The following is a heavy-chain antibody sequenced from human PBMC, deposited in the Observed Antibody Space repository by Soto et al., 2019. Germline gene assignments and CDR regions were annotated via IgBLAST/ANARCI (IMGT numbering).Heavy chain of an antibody. J-gene: IGHJ4*02. CDR2: IYHSGST. CDR3: ARGPMATIPYYFDY. CDR1: GGSISSGGYS. D-gene: IGHD5-12*01. V-gene: IGHV4-30-2*01. Sequence: PSETLSLTCAVSGGSISSGGYSWSWIRQPPGKGLEWIGYIYHSGSTYYNPSLKSRGTISVDRSKNQFSLKLSSVTAADTAVYYCARGPMATIPYYFDYWGQGTLVTVSS.